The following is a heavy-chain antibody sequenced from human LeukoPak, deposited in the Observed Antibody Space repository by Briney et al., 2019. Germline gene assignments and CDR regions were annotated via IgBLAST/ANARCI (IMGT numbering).Heavy chain of an antibody. CDR1: GFTFSSNW. CDR3: ARQRRYCSGDNCYQRTFDY. D-gene: IGHD2-15*01. Sequence: GGSLRLSCAASGFTFSSNWMHWVRQAPGKGLVWVSRINSDGSSTTYADSVKGRFTISRDNAKNTLYLQMNSLRAEDTAVYYCARQRRYCSGDNCYQRTFDYWGQGTLVTVSS. V-gene: IGHV3-74*01. CDR2: INSDGSST. J-gene: IGHJ4*02.